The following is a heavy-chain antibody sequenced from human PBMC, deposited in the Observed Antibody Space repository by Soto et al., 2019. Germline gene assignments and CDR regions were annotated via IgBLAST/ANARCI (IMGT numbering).Heavy chain of an antibody. CDR1: GGSISSSSYY. Sequence: PSETLSLTCTVSGGSISSSSYYWGWIRQPPGKGLEWIGSIYYSGSTYYNPSLKSRVTISVDTSKNQFSLKLSSVTAADTAVYYCASAPPDYDYIWGSYRYFDYWGQGTLVTVSS. CDR3: ASAPPDYDYIWGSYRYFDY. J-gene: IGHJ4*02. D-gene: IGHD3-16*02. CDR2: IYYSGST. V-gene: IGHV4-39*01.